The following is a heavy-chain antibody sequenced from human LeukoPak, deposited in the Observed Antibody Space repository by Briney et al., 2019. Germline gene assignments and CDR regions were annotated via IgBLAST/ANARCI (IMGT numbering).Heavy chain of an antibody. CDR1: GGSISSYY. Sequence: SETLSLTCTVSGGSISSYYWSWIRQPPGKGLEWIGYIYYSGSTNYNPSLKSRATISVDTSKNQFSLRLSSVTAADTAVYYCASTENDYGDFYFDYWGQGTLVTVSS. CDR3: ASTENDYGDFYFDY. CDR2: IYYSGST. J-gene: IGHJ4*02. D-gene: IGHD4-17*01. V-gene: IGHV4-59*01.